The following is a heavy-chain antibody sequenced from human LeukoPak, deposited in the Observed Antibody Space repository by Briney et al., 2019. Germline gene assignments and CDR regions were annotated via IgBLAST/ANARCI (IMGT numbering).Heavy chain of an antibody. D-gene: IGHD1-26*01. J-gene: IGHJ5*02. CDR2: ISSTGATI. CDR1: GVTVSINY. Sequence: GGSLRLSCAASGVTVSINYMNWVRQAPGKGLDFIAYISSTGATIYYADSLKGRFTISRDNSRNTLYLQMNSLRAEDTAVYYCAKAGINWFDPWGQGTLVTVSS. CDR3: AKAGINWFDP. V-gene: IGHV3-48*01.